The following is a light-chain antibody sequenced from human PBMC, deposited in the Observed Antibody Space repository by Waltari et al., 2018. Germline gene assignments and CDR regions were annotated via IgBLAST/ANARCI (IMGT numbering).Light chain of an antibody. Sequence: QTVVTQEPSLTVSPGGTVTLTCASSTGPVTSGHYPNWFQQKPGQAPRALIYSTNYKHPGTPARFSGSLLGGKAARTLSGVQPEDEADYYCLLFYTDPQWVFGGGTRLTVL. CDR1: TGPVTSGHY. V-gene: IGLV7-43*01. CDR3: LLFYTDPQWV. CDR2: STN. J-gene: IGLJ3*02.